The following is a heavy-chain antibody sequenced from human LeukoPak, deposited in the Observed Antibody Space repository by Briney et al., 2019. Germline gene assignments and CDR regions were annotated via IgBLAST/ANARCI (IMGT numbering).Heavy chain of an antibody. V-gene: IGHV4-39*07. CDR3: ARARAEDMTIFGVVIIGYFDY. D-gene: IGHD3-3*01. CDR2: IYYYGST. CDR1: GDSVTSSSYS. Sequence: SETLSLTCTVSGDSVTSSSYSWGWIRQSPGKGLEWIGTIYYYGSTYYNPSLKSRVTMSLDTSKNQFSLNLSSVTAADTGVYYCARARAEDMTIFGVVIIGYFDYWGQGTLVTVSS. J-gene: IGHJ4*02.